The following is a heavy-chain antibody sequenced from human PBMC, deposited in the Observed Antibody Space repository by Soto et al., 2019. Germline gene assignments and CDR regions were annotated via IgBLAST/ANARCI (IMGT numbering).Heavy chain of an antibody. V-gene: IGHV3-23*01. D-gene: IGHD2-21*01. CDR3: AQDRGWGVVSPSHDY. Sequence: EVQLLESGGGIVQPGGSLRVSCVASGFTFRNFVMSWVRQAPGKGLEWVSAIRGTGGETFYADSVKGRFTISRDNSKNTLDLQMNSLRDEDTDLYFCAQDRGWGVVSPSHDYWGQGTLVTVSS. CDR2: IRGTGGET. J-gene: IGHJ4*02. CDR1: GFTFRNFV.